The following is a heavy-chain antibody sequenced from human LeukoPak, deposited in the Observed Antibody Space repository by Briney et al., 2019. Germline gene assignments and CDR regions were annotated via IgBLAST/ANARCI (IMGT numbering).Heavy chain of an antibody. CDR2: IGSKAYGGTT. CDR1: GFTFGDYA. CDR3: NRVTGDYYGSDEIYYFDY. J-gene: IGHJ4*02. V-gene: IGHV3-49*03. D-gene: IGHD3-10*01. Sequence: GGSLRLSCTASGFTFGDYAMSWFRQAPGKGLEWVGFIGSKAYGGTTEYAASVKGRFTISRDDSKSIAYLQMNSLKTEDTAVYYCNRVTGDYYGSDEIYYFDYWGQGTLVTVSS.